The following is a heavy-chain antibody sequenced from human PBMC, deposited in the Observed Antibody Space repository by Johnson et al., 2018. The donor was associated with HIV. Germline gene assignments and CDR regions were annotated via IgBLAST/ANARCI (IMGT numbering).Heavy chain of an antibody. V-gene: IGHV3-7*05. D-gene: IGHD5-12*01. J-gene: IGHJ3*02. CDR3: SRHSPRGYIGYDAFDI. Sequence: EQLVESGGGVVQPGRSLRLSCAASGFTFSTYGMHWVRQAPGKGLEWVANIKKDGSEKHYMDSVKGRFTVTRDNAKNSLDLQMSSLGPEDTAVYYCSRHSPRGYIGYDAFDIWGQGTVVTVSS. CDR2: IKKDGSEK. CDR1: GFTFSTYG.